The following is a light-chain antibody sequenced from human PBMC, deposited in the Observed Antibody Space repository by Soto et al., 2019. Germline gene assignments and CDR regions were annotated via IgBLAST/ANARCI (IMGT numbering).Light chain of an antibody. Sequence: DIQMTQSPSTLSASVGDRVTITCRASQSISSWLAWYQQKPGKAPKLLIYKASSLESGVPSRFSGSGSGTEFPLTISSLQPDDFATYYRQQYNSFVTFGGGTKVEIK. CDR2: KAS. CDR3: QQYNSFVT. J-gene: IGKJ4*01. CDR1: QSISSW. V-gene: IGKV1-5*03.